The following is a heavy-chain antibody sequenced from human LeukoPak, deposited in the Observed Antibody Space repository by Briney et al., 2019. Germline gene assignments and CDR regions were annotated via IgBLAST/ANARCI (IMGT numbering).Heavy chain of an antibody. CDR3: AREDREQQWLAYWYFDL. D-gene: IGHD6-19*01. V-gene: IGHV4-59*01. CDR1: GGSISSYY. Sequence: SETLSLTCTVSGGSISSYYWSWIRQPPGKGLEWIGYIYYSGSTNYNPSLKSRVTISVDTSKNQFSLKLSSVTAADTAVYYCAREDREQQWLAYWYFDLWGRGTLVTVSS. CDR2: IYYSGST. J-gene: IGHJ2*01.